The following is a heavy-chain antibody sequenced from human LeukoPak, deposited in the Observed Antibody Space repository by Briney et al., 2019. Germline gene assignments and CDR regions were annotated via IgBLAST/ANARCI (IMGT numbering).Heavy chain of an antibody. Sequence: ASVKVSCKASGYTFTSYDINWVRQATGQGLEWMGWMNPNRGNTGYAQKFQGRVTMTRNPSISTAYVGLSSLRSEDTAVYYCARAPRGMGFGELSLFYYFDYWGQGTLVTVSS. CDR3: ARAPRGMGFGELSLFYYFDY. J-gene: IGHJ4*02. V-gene: IGHV1-8*01. CDR2: MNPNRGNT. CDR1: GYTFTSYD. D-gene: IGHD3-10*01.